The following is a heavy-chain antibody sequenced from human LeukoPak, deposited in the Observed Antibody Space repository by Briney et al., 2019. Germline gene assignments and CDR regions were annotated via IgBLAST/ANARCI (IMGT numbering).Heavy chain of an antibody. J-gene: IGHJ5*02. CDR2: IIPIFGTA. CDR3: ARGMAYSSSSGGWFDP. Sequence: SVNVSCKASGGTFSSYAISCVRQAPGQGLEWMGGIIPIFGTANYAQKFQGRVTITTDESTSTAYMELSSLRSEDTAVYYCARGMAYSSSSGGWFDPWGQGTLVTVSS. CDR1: GGTFSSYA. D-gene: IGHD6-6*01. V-gene: IGHV1-69*05.